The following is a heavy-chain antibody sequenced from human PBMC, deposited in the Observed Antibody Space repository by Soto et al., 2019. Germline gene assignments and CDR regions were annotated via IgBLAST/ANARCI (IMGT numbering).Heavy chain of an antibody. J-gene: IGHJ6*02. CDR2: IYYSGST. D-gene: IGHD5-18*01. Sequence: PSETLSLTCTVSGGSISSGGYYWSWIRQHPGKGLEWIGYIYYSGSTYYNPSLKSRVTISVDTSKNQFSLNLSSVTAADTAVYYCARDRLMATAGTASHYFGLDVWGQGTTVTVSS. V-gene: IGHV4-31*03. CDR3: ARDRLMATAGTASHYFGLDV. CDR1: GGSISSGGYY.